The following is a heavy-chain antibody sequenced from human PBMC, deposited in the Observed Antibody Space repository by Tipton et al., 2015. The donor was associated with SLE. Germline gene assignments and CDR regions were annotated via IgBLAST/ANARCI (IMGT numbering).Heavy chain of an antibody. Sequence: TLSLTCTVSGGSFSSSSYYWGWIRQPPGKGLEWIGSIYYSGSTYYNPSLKSRVTLSVDTSKNQFSLKVTSVTAADTAVYYCAGPHNAIAAAGPGAFDIWGQGTMVTVSS. D-gene: IGHD6-13*01. V-gene: IGHV4-39*01. CDR2: IYYSGST. CDR3: AGPHNAIAAAGPGAFDI. CDR1: GGSFSSSSYY. J-gene: IGHJ3*02.